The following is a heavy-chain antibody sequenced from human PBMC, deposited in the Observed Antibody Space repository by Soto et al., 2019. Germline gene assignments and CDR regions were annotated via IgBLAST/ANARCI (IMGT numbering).Heavy chain of an antibody. CDR2: INHSGTT. CDR3: ARGEGGFQY. CDR1: GESFRGYY. Sequence: QVQLQQWGAGLLKPSETLSLTCAVYGESFRGYYWSWIRQPPGKGLEWIGEINHSGTTNYNPSLKSRGTISADTSKNQFSLKLNSMTAADTAVYYCARGEGGFQYWGQGTRVTVSS. V-gene: IGHV4-34*01. J-gene: IGHJ1*01.